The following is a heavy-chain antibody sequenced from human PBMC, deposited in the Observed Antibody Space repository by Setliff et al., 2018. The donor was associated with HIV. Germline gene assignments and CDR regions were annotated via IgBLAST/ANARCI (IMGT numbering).Heavy chain of an antibody. J-gene: IGHJ4*02. CDR2: IYYSGNT. CDR1: GGSISSSSYY. CDR3: ARDRGILSNWLYYFDS. V-gene: IGHV4-39*07. Sequence: SETLSLTCTVSGGSISSSSYYWGWIRQPPGKGLEWIGSIYYSGNTYYNPSLKSRVTISADTSKNQFSLNLNSVTAADTALYYCARDRGILSNWLYYFDSWGQGTLVTVSS. D-gene: IGHD6-13*01.